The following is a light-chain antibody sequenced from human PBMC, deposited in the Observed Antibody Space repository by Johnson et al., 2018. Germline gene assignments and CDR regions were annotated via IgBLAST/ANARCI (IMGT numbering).Light chain of an antibody. Sequence: QSVLTQPPSVSAAPGQKVTISCSGSSSNIGNNYVSWYQQLPGTAPKLLIYENNKRPSGIPDRFSGPKSGTSATLGITGLQTGDEADYYCGTWDSSLIAGNVFGTGTKVTVL. CDR2: ENN. J-gene: IGLJ1*01. V-gene: IGLV1-51*02. CDR1: SSNIGNNY. CDR3: GTWDSSLIAGNV.